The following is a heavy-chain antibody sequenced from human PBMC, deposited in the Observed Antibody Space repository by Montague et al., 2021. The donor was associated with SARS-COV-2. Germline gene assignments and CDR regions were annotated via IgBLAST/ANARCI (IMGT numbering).Heavy chain of an antibody. CDR3: AREDRWNWFDP. V-gene: IGHV4-59*01. J-gene: IGHJ5*02. Sequence: SETRSLTCTVSGGSISSYYWSWIRQPPGKGLEWIGYIYYSGSTNYNPSLKSRVTISVDTSKNQFSLKLSSVTAADTAVYYCAREDRWNWFDPWGQGTLVIVSS. CDR2: IYYSGST. CDR1: GGSISSYY. D-gene: IGHD5-24*01.